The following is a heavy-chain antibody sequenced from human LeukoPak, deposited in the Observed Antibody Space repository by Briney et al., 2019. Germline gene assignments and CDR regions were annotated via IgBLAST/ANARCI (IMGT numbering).Heavy chain of an antibody. J-gene: IGHJ4*02. D-gene: IGHD2-2*01. CDR1: GFTFGDYA. Sequence: GSLRLSCTASGFTFGDYAMSWVRQAPGKGLEWVANIKQDGSEKYYVDSVKGRFTISRDNAKNSLYLQMNSLRAEDTAVYYCARAITSRGRAPVYFDYWGQGTLVTVSS. CDR2: IKQDGSEK. CDR3: ARAITSRGRAPVYFDY. V-gene: IGHV3-7*01.